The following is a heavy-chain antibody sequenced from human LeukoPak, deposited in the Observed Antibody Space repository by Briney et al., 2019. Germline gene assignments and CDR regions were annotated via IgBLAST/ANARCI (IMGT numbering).Heavy chain of an antibody. CDR3: ARLRAAQTYDC. CDR1: GFSFSSYA. J-gene: IGHJ4*02. D-gene: IGHD6-13*01. V-gene: IGHV3-30*04. Sequence: GGSLRLSCAASGFSFSSYAMHWVRQAPGKGLEWVAVISYDGSTKDYADSVKGRFTMSRDNSKNTLYLQMNSLRDEDTAVYYCARLRAAQTYDCWGQGTLVTVSS. CDR2: ISYDGSTK.